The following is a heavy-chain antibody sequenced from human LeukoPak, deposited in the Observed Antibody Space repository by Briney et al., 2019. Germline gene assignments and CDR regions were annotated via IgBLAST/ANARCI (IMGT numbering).Heavy chain of an antibody. Sequence: PGGSLRLSCAASGFTFSSYSTSWVRQAPGKVLEWVSSIIGRGGHTYYADSVKGRLTISTHNSKNTLYLQIGRLRAADPDVYYCATPRGAGYYYYGMDVSGERTTVTASS. V-gene: IGHV3-23*01. CDR1: GFTFSSYS. CDR2: IIGRGGHT. J-gene: IGHJ6*04. D-gene: IGHD1-26*01. CDR3: ATPRGAGYYYYGMDV.